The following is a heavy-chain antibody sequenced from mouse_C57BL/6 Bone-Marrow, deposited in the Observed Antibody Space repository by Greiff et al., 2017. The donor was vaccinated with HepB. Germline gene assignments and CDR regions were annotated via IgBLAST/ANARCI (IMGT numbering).Heavy chain of an antibody. D-gene: IGHD1-1*01. V-gene: IGHV6-6*01. CDR1: GFTFSDAW. Sequence: EVQLVESGGGLVQPGGSMKLSCAASGFTFSDAWMDWVRQSPEKGLEWVAEIRNKANNHATYYAESVKGRFTISRDDSKSSVYLQMNSLRAEDTGIYYCTRGLYYYGSSYYFDYWGQGTTLTVSS. CDR2: IRNKANNHAT. J-gene: IGHJ2*01. CDR3: TRGLYYYGSSYYFDY.